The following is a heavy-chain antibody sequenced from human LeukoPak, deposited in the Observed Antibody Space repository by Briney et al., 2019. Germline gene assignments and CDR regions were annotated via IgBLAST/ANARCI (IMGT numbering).Heavy chain of an antibody. J-gene: IGHJ5*02. D-gene: IGHD3-22*01. V-gene: IGHV3-23*01. Sequence: GGSLTLSCAASGFTFSSYAMSWVRQAPGKGLEWVSAISGSGGSTYYADSVKGRFTISRDNSKNTLYLQMNSLRAEDTAVYYRAKSIGPNWFDPWGQGTLVTVSS. CDR2: ISGSGGST. CDR3: AKSIGPNWFDP. CDR1: GFTFSSYA.